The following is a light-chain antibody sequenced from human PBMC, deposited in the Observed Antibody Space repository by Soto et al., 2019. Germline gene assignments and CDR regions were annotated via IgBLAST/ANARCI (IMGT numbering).Light chain of an antibody. CDR1: QSISSW. CDR2: DAS. Sequence: DIQMTQSPSTLSASVGDRVTITCRASQSISSWLAWYQQKPGKAPKLLIHDASSLESGVPSRFSGSGSGTEFTLTISSLQPDDFATYYCQQYNKAFGQGTKVDI. V-gene: IGKV1-5*01. CDR3: QQYNKA. J-gene: IGKJ1*01.